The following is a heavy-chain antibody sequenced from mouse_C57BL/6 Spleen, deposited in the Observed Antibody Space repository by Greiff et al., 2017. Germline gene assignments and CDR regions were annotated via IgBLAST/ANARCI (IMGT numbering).Heavy chain of an antibody. D-gene: IGHD2-2*01. CDR1: GYTFTSYW. Sequence: QVQLKQPGAELVKPGASVKLSCKASGYTFTSYWMQWVKQRPGQGLEWIGEIDPSDSYTNYNQKFKGKATLTVDTSSSTAYMQLSSLTSEDSAVYYCARTGLRHAMDYWGQGTSVTVSS. CDR3: ARTGLRHAMDY. CDR2: IDPSDSYT. J-gene: IGHJ4*01. V-gene: IGHV1-50*01.